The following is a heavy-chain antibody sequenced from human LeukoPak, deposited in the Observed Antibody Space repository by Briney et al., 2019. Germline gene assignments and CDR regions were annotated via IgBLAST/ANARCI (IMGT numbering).Heavy chain of an antibody. CDR1: GGTFSSYA. D-gene: IGHD4-11*01. CDR2: IIPIFGTA. J-gene: IGHJ4*02. V-gene: IGHV1-69*05. CDR3: ARDLTHDYLRRGHFDY. Sequence: SVKVSCKASGGTFSSYAVSWVRQAPGQGLEWMGRIIPIFGTANYAQKFQGRVTITTDESTSTAYMELSSLRSEDTSVYYCARDLTHDYLRRGHFDYWGQGTLVTVSS.